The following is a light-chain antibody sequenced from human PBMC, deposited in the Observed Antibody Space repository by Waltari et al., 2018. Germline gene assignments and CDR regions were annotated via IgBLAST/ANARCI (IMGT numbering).Light chain of an antibody. CDR3: QSYDSRLSGSL. CDR2: ENN. J-gene: IGLJ2*01. CDR1: SSNFGAGYD. Sequence: QSVLTQPPSVSGAPGQRVTISCTGSSSNFGAGYDVHWYQQLPGTAPKLLIYENNKRPSGVPDRFSGSKSGTSASLAITGLQAEDEADYYYQSYDSRLSGSLFGGGTKLTVL. V-gene: IGLV1-40*01.